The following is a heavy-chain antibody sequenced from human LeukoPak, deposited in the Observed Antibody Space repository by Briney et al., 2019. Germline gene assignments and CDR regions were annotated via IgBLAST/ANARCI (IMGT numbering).Heavy chain of an antibody. CDR1: GYTFTGYS. CDR3: ASLIRLRGSDY. V-gene: IGHV1-2*02. D-gene: IGHD5/OR15-5a*01. J-gene: IGHJ4*02. CDR2: INPNSGGT. Sequence: GASVKLSCKASGYTFTGYSMHWVRQAPGPGLEWMGWINPNSGGTNYAQKFQGRVTMTRDTSISTAYMALTSLRSDDTPAYHCASLIRLRGSDYSGQGTLVTVSS.